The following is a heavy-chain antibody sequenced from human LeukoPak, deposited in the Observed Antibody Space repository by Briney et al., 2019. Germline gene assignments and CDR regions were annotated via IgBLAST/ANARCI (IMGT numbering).Heavy chain of an antibody. CDR3: ARDSGAVVGKGFDY. V-gene: IGHV1-69*13. D-gene: IGHD6-19*01. CDR2: IIPIFGTA. CDR1: GGTFSSYA. J-gene: IGHJ4*02. Sequence: GASVKVSCKASGGTFSSYAISWVRQAPGQGLEWMGGIIPIFGTANYAQKFQGRVTITADESTSTAYMELSSLRSEDTAVYYCARDSGAVVGKGFDYWGQGTLVTVSS.